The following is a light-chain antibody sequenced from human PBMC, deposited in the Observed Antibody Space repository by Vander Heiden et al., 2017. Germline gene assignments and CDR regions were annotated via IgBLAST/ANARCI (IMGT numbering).Light chain of an antibody. CDR1: QSLLLSSGYNY. CDR2: LGS. J-gene: IGKJ4*01. V-gene: IGKV2-28*01. Sequence: DVVLTQSPLSLPVTPGEPASVSCRSSQSLLLSSGYNYLDWYVQKPGQSPQLLIYLGSNRASGVPDRFSGGGSGTDFTLYISRVEAEDVGVYYCMQAIQTPMTFGGGTKVEIK. CDR3: MQAIQTPMT.